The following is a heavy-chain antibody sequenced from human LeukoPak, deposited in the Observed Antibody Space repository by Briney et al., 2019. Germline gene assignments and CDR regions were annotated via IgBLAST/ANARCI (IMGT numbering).Heavy chain of an antibody. Sequence: PGRSLRLSCAASGFTFSSYSMNWVRQAPGKGLEWVSYISSSSSTIYYADSVKGRFTISRDNAKSSLFLQMNSLKTEDTAVYYCTRDLRLDLRYSLPSAFDYWGQGTLVTVSS. D-gene: IGHD3-9*01. CDR2: ISSSSSTI. J-gene: IGHJ4*02. V-gene: IGHV3-48*01. CDR1: GFTFSSYS. CDR3: TRDLRLDLRYSLPSAFDY.